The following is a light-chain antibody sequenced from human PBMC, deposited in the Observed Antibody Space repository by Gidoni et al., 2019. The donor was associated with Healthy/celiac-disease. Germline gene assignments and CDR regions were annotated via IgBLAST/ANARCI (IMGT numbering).Light chain of an antibody. CDR1: ALPKKY. J-gene: IGLJ3*02. CDR3: YSTDSSGNHRV. CDR2: EDS. V-gene: IGLV3-10*01. Sequence: SYELTQPPSVSVSPGQTARITCSGDALPKKYAYWYQQKSGQAPVLVIYEDSKRPSGIPERFSGPSSGTMATLTISGAQVEDEADYYCYSTDSSGNHRVFGRGTKLTVL.